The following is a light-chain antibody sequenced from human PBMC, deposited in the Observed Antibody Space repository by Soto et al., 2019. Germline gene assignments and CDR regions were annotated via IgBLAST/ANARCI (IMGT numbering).Light chain of an antibody. J-gene: IGLJ3*02. Sequence: QSVLTQPRSVSGSPGQSVTISCTGTSSDLGGYNFVSWYQHHPGKAPKLMIYDDSKRPSGVPDRFSGSKSGNTASLTISGLQAEDEADYYCCSYAGSYTWVFGGGTKVTVL. CDR1: SSDLGGYNF. CDR2: DDS. V-gene: IGLV2-11*01. CDR3: CSYAGSYTWV.